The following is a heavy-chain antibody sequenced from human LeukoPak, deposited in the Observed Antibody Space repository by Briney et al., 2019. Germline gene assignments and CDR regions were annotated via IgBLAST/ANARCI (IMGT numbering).Heavy chain of an antibody. V-gene: IGHV3-30*02. CDR1: GFTFSSYG. CDR2: IRYDGSNK. CDR3: AKETWYSSSPTNYFDY. Sequence: PGGSLRLSCAASGFTFSSYGMHWVRQAPGKGLEWVAFIRYDGSNKYYADSVKGRFTISRDNSKNTLYLQMNSLRAEDTAVYYCAKETWYSSSPTNYFDYWGQGTLVTVSS. D-gene: IGHD6-13*01. J-gene: IGHJ4*02.